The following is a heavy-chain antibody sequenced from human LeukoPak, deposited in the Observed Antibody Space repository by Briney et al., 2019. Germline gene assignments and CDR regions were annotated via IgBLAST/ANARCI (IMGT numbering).Heavy chain of an antibody. V-gene: IGHV3-23*01. Sequence: GGSLRLSCAASGFTFSSYAMSWVRQAPGKELEWVSVISGSGGTTHYADSVKGRFTISRDNSKNTLYLQMNSLRGEDTAVYYCAKDGQVNQPDRLFTDWGQGTLVIVSS. D-gene: IGHD1-14*01. CDR3: AKDGQVNQPDRLFTD. CDR2: ISGSGGTT. J-gene: IGHJ4*02. CDR1: GFTFSSYA.